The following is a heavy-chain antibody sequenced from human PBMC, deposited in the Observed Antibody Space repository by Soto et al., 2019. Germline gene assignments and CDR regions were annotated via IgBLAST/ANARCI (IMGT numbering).Heavy chain of an antibody. J-gene: IGHJ4*02. CDR1: GGPVGSGEYS. V-gene: IGHV4-30-2*01. CDR2: IYHDANT. D-gene: IGHD5-18*01. CDR3: ARGLYSFGYPGFDY. Sequence: PSETLSLTCAVSGGPVGSGEYSWNWIRQPPGKGLEWIGYIYHDANTYYNPSLKSRVTISLDRSKNQFSLKLKLTSVTAADAAVYYCARGLYSFGYPGFDYWGQGTLVTVS.